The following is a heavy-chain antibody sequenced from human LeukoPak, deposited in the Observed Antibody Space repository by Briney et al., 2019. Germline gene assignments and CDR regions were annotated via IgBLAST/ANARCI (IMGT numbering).Heavy chain of an antibody. Sequence: GGSLRLSCAASAFTFSSYSMNWVRQAPGKGLEWVSSISSTSFYIYYADSVKGRFTISRDNAKNSLYLQMNSLRAEDTAVYYCARGNAGNDAFDIWGQGTMVIVSS. V-gene: IGHV3-21*01. J-gene: IGHJ3*02. CDR2: ISSTSFYI. CDR1: AFTFSSYS. D-gene: IGHD4-23*01. CDR3: ARGNAGNDAFDI.